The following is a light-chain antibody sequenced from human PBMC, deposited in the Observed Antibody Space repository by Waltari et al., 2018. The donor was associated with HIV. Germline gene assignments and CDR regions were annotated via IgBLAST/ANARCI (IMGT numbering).Light chain of an antibody. CDR3: QQYNNWPPLYT. V-gene: IGKV3-15*01. Sequence: EIVMTQSPATLSVSPGDRATLSCMASQSVSSNLAWSQQKPGQAPRRLIYGASTRATGIPARFSGSGSGTEFTLTISSLQSEDFAVYYCQQYNNWPPLYTFGQGTKLEIK. J-gene: IGKJ2*01. CDR1: QSVSSN. CDR2: GAS.